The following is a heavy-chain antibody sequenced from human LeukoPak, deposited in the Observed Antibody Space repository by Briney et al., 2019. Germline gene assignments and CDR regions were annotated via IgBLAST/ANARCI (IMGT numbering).Heavy chain of an antibody. CDR3: AKPVIPSAYQGTYYMDV. J-gene: IGHJ6*03. CDR1: GVIFSSYG. CDR2: IRHDESKT. Sequence: PGGSLRLSCAASGVIFSSYGMHWARQAPGEGLEWVAYIRHDESKTFYADSVKGRFTISRDNSKNTLYLQMHSLRAEDTALYYCAKPVIPSAYQGTYYMDVWGKGTTVTVSS. D-gene: IGHD3-16*01. V-gene: IGHV3-30*02.